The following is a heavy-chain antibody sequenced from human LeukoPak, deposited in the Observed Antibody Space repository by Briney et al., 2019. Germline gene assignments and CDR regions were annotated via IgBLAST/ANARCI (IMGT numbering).Heavy chain of an antibody. CDR1: GGSFSGYY. V-gene: IGHV4-34*01. J-gene: IGHJ4*02. CDR3: ARGTKRWLQSGGYFDY. D-gene: IGHD5-24*01. Sequence: SETLSLTCAVYGGSFSGYYWSWIRQPPGKGLEWIGEINHSGSTNYNPSLKSRVTISVDTSKNQFSLKLSSVTAADTAVYYCARGTKRWLQSGGYFDYWGQGTLVTVSS. CDR2: INHSGST.